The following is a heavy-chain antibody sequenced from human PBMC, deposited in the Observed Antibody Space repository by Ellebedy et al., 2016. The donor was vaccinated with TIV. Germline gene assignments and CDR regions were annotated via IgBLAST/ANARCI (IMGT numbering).Heavy chain of an antibody. V-gene: IGHV1-24*01. J-gene: IGHJ3*02. CDR2: FDPEDGET. CDR1: GYRLTEIS. Sequence: AASVKVSCKISGYRLTEISMHWVRQAPGKGLEWMGGFDPEDGETSYAQRFQGRVIMTEATSPDTAYMELSGLKPEDTAVYYCATDPGGVTGSGGFDIWGQGTMVTVFS. D-gene: IGHD2-21*02. CDR3: ATDPGGVTGSGGFDI.